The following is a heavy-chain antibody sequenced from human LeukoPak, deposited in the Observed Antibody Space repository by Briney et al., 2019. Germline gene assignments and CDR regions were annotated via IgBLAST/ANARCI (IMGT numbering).Heavy chain of an antibody. CDR1: GGSITSGGYY. V-gene: IGHV4-31*03. J-gene: IGHJ6*02. CDR3: ATISYGSDGMDV. D-gene: IGHD3-10*01. CDR2: IYYSGST. Sequence: NPSETLSLTCTVSGGSITSGGYYWSWIRQHPGKGLEWIGYIYYSGSTYYNPSLKSRVTISVDTSKNQFSLKLSSVTAADTAVYYCATISYGSDGMDVWGQGTTVIVSS.